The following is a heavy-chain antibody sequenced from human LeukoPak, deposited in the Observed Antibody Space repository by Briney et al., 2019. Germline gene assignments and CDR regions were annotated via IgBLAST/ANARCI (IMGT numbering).Heavy chain of an antibody. V-gene: IGHV3-48*03. CDR1: GFTFSSYE. Sequence: GGSLRLSCAASGFTFSSYEMIWVRQAPGKGLEWVSYISSSGSTIYYADSVKGRFTISRDNAKNSLYLQMNSLRAEDTAVYYCAKDVSVGCSSTSCFPEPIDYWGQGTLVTVSS. CDR2: ISSSGSTI. D-gene: IGHD2-2*01. J-gene: IGHJ4*02. CDR3: AKDVSVGCSSTSCFPEPIDY.